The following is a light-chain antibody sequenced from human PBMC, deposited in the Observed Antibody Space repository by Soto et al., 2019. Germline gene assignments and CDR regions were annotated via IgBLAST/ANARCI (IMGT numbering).Light chain of an antibody. CDR2: EVN. V-gene: IGLV2-8*01. Sequence: QSALTQPPSASGSPGQSVTISCTGTSSDVGGYNYVSWYQQHPGKAPKLLIYEVNKRPSGVPDRFSGSKSGNTASLTVSGLQAEDEADYYCCSYAGSNNYVFGTGTKLTV. CDR3: CSYAGSNNYV. CDR1: SSDVGGYNY. J-gene: IGLJ1*01.